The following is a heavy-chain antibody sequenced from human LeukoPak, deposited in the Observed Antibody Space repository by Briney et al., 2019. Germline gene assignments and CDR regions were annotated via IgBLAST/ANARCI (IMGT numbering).Heavy chain of an antibody. J-gene: IGHJ5*02. Sequence: ASVKVSCKASGYTFTGYYMHWVRQAPGQGLEWMGGINPSSGNTNYAQKLQGRVTMTRDTSISTAYMELSGLGSDDRGVYYCARASTWGYSHVTNWFDRWGQATLVTVCS. CDR2: INPSSGNT. CDR1: GYTFTGYY. D-gene: IGHD5-18*01. CDR3: ARASTWGYSHVTNWFDR. V-gene: IGHV1-2*02.